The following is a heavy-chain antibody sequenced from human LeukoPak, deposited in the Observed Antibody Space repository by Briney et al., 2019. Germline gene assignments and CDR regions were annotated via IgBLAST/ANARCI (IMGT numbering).Heavy chain of an antibody. CDR3: ARWSGTTGIYWYFDL. Sequence: SETLSLTCTISGGSISGYYWSWIRQPPGKGLEWIGYIYYGGSTNYNPSLKSRVTISVDTSKNQFSLKLSSVTAADTAVYYCARWSGTTGIYWYFDLWGRGTLVTVSS. V-gene: IGHV4-59*01. J-gene: IGHJ2*01. CDR1: GGSISGYY. D-gene: IGHD1-1*01. CDR2: IYYGGST.